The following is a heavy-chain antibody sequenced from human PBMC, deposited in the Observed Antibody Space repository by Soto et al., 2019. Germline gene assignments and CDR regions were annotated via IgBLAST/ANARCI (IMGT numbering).Heavy chain of an antibody. Sequence: QVQLVQSGAEVKKPGASVKVSCKASGYTFTNYSISWVRQAPGQGLEWMGWISTYNGNTNYAQKLQGRGTMTTDTSTRTAYMELRRLRSDDTAVYYCARDGWELLARYWGQGTLVTVCS. CDR2: ISTYNGNT. D-gene: IGHD1-26*01. CDR1: GYTFTNYS. J-gene: IGHJ4*02. CDR3: ARDGWELLARY. V-gene: IGHV1-18*01.